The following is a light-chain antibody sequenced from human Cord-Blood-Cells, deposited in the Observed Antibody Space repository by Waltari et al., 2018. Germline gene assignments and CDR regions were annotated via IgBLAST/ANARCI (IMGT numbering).Light chain of an antibody. CDR3: QAWDSSTGV. Sequence: SYELTQPLSVSVSPGQTASITCSDAKSGDKYACWYQQKPGQSPVLVIYQDSKRPSGIPERFAGSNSGNTATLTISGTQAMDEADYYCQAWDSSTGVFGGGTKLTVL. J-gene: IGLJ2*01. V-gene: IGLV3-1*01. CDR2: QDS. CDR1: KSGDKY.